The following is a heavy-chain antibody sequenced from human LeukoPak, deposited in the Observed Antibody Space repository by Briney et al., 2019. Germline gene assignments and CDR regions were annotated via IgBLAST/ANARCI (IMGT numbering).Heavy chain of an antibody. Sequence: ASVKVSCKVSGYTLTELSMHRVRQAPGKGLEWMGGFDPEDGETIYAQKFQGRVTITADESTSTAYMELSSLRSEDTAVYYCAREDVDTAMPTGYWGQGTLVTVSS. CDR2: FDPEDGET. V-gene: IGHV1-24*01. J-gene: IGHJ4*02. D-gene: IGHD5-18*01. CDR1: GYTLTELS. CDR3: AREDVDTAMPTGY.